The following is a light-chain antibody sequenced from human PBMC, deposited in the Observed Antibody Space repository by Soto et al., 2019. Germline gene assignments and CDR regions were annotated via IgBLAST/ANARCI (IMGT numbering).Light chain of an antibody. J-gene: IGLJ1*01. Sequence: QSALTQPASVSGSPGQSITISCTGTSSDVGGYNYVSWYQQHPGKAPKLMIYDVSNRPSGVSNRFSGSKSGNTASLTISGLQAEDEADYYCRSYTSSSAYVFGTWTKLTVL. CDR1: SSDVGGYNY. CDR2: DVS. CDR3: RSYTSSSAYV. V-gene: IGLV2-14*01.